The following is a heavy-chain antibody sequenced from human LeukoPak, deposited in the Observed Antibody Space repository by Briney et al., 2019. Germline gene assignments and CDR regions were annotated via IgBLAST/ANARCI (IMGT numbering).Heavy chain of an antibody. D-gene: IGHD2-21*01. Sequence: SQTLSLTCTASGGSISSGGYYWSWLRQHPGKGLEWIGYIYYSGSTYYNPSLESRVTMSVDTSKNQFSLRLNSVTAADTAVYYCARFMVIDGSYHDYWGQGTLVTVSS. CDR1: GGSISSGGYY. V-gene: IGHV4-31*03. CDR2: IYYSGST. J-gene: IGHJ4*02. CDR3: ARFMVIDGSYHDY.